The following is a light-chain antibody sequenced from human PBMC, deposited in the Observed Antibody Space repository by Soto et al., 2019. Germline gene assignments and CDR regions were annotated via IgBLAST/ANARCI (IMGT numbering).Light chain of an antibody. CDR2: GAS. V-gene: IGKV3-20*01. J-gene: IGKJ1*01. CDR1: QSVSNNY. Sequence: EIVLTQSPGTLSLSPVERATLSCRASQSVSNNYLAWYQQKPGQAPRLLIYGASNRATGIPDRFSGSGSGTDFTLTISSLQSEDFGVYYCQQYGTSPKTFGQGTKVDIK. CDR3: QQYGTSPKT.